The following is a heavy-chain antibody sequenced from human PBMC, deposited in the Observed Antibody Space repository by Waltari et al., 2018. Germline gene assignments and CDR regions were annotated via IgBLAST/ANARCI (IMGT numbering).Heavy chain of an antibody. J-gene: IGHJ4*02. CDR3: AKDPGGERYFDWLFVY. CDR2: ISYDGSNK. V-gene: IGHV3-30*18. D-gene: IGHD3-9*01. Sequence: QVQLVESGGGVVQPGRSLRLSCAASGFTFSSYGMHWVRQAPGEGLEWVAVISYDGSNKYYADSVKGRFTISRDNSKNTLYLQMNSLRAEDTAVYYCAKDPGGERYFDWLFVYWGQGTLVTVSS. CDR1: GFTFSSYG.